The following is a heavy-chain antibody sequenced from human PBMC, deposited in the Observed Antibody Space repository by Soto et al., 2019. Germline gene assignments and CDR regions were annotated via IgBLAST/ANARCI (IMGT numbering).Heavy chain of an antibody. CDR3: AKVYRPGLVRILVGYLDY. CDR1: GGTFSSYT. Sequence: ASVKVSCKASGGTFSSYTISWVRQAPGQGLEWMGRIIPILGIANYAQKFQGRVTITADKSTSTAYMELNSLRADDTAVYYCAKVYRPGLVRILVGYLDYWGQGTLVTVSS. J-gene: IGHJ4*02. D-gene: IGHD6-19*01. V-gene: IGHV1-69*02. CDR2: IIPILGIA.